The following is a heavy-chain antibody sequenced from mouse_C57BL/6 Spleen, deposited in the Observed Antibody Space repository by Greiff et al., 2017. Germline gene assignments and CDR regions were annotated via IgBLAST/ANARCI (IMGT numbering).Heavy chain of an antibody. J-gene: IGHJ2*01. CDR2: ILPGSGST. V-gene: IGHV1-9*01. CDR1: GYTFTGYW. D-gene: IGHD1-1*01. CDR3: ARRGQLDYGSQGYFDY. Sequence: QVQLQQSGAELMKPGASVKLSCKATGYTFTGYWIEWVKQRPGHGLEWIGEILPGSGSTNYNEKFKGKATFTADTSSNTAYMQLSSLTTEDSAIYYCARRGQLDYGSQGYFDYWGQGTTLTVSS.